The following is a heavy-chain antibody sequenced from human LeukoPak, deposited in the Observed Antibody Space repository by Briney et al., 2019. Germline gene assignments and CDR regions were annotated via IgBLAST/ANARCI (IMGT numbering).Heavy chain of an antibody. Sequence: SETLSLTCTVSGGSVGTGSYYWSWIRQPAGRGLEWIGHIHTSGTMNYNASLKSRVRISVETSKNQFSLRLSSVTAADTAVYYCARLSLRQPSTVIKEASYYFDYWGQGTLVTVSS. CDR2: IHTSGTM. D-gene: IGHD4-23*01. V-gene: IGHV4-61*09. CDR3: ARLSLRQPSTVIKEASYYFDY. CDR1: GGSVGTGSYY. J-gene: IGHJ4*02.